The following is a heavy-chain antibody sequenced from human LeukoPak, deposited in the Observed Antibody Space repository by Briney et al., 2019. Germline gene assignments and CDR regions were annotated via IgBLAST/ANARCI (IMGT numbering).Heavy chain of an antibody. CDR3: AKDLNIYYDSSVYYN. D-gene: IGHD3-22*01. Sequence: GGSLRLSCAASGFTFSSYAMSWVRQAPGKGLEWVSAISGSGGSTYYADSVKGRFTISRDNSKNTLYLQMNSLRAEDTAVYYCAKDLNIYYDSSVYYNWGQGTLVTVSS. J-gene: IGHJ4*02. V-gene: IGHV3-23*01. CDR1: GFTFSSYA. CDR2: ISGSGGST.